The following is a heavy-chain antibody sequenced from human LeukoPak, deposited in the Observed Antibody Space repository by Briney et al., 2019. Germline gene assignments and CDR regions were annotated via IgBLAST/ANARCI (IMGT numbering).Heavy chain of an antibody. Sequence: PSETLSLTCTVSGGSISSYYWTWIRQPPGKGLEWIGYIYYSGSTDYNPSLKSRVTISIDTSNNQFSLKLSSVTAADTAVYYCARERCSSTTCYFDYWGQGTLVTVSS. CDR3: ARERCSSTTCYFDY. V-gene: IGHV4-59*01. D-gene: IGHD2-2*01. CDR2: IYYSGST. J-gene: IGHJ4*02. CDR1: GGSISSYY.